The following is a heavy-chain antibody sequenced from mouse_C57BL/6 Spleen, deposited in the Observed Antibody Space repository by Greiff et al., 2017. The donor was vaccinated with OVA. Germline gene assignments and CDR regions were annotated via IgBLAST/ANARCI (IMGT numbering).Heavy chain of an antibody. CDR2: IDPSDSET. CDR1: GYTFTSYW. D-gene: IGHD1-2*01. J-gene: IGHJ1*03. CDR3: ARTITTASGGYFDV. V-gene: IGHV1-52*01. Sequence: VQLQQPGAELVRPGSSVKLSCKASGYTFTSYWMHWVKQRPIQGLEWIGNIDPSDSETHYNQKFKDKATLTVDKSSSTAYMQLSSLTSEDSAVYYCARTITTASGGYFDVWGTGTTVTVSS.